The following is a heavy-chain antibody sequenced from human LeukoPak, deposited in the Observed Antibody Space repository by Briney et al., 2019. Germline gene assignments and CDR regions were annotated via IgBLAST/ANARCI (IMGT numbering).Heavy chain of an antibody. CDR3: AKEGLIVVVPAAMGDY. V-gene: IGHV3-23*01. CDR2: ISGSGGST. J-gene: IGHJ4*02. Sequence: GGSLRLSCAASGFTFSSYAMSWVRQAPGKGLEWVSAISGSGGSTYYADSVKGRFTISRDNSKNTLYLQMNSLRAEDTAVYYCAKEGLIVVVPAAMGDYWGQGTLVTVCS. CDR1: GFTFSSYA. D-gene: IGHD2-2*01.